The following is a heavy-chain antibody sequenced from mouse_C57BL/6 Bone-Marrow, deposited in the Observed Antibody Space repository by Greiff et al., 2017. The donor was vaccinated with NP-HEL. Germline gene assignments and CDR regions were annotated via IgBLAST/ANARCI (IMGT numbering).Heavy chain of an antibody. D-gene: IGHD2-1*01. CDR2: ISYDGSN. Sequence: EVKLQESGPGLVKPSQSLSLTCSVTGYSITSGYYWNWIRQFPGNKLEWMGYISYDGSNNYNPSLKNRISITRDTSKNQFFLKLNSVTTEDTATYYCAIYYGNYGNAMDYWGQGTSVTVSS. CDR3: AIYYGNYGNAMDY. CDR1: GYSITSGYY. J-gene: IGHJ4*01. V-gene: IGHV3-6*01.